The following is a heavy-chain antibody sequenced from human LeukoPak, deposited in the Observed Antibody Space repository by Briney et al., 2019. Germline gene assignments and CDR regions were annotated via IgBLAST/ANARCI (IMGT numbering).Heavy chain of an antibody. J-gene: IGHJ4*02. CDR1: GYTFTGYY. V-gene: IGHV1-2*02. CDR2: INPNSGGT. CDR3: ARARTYYDFWGGVNY. D-gene: IGHD3-3*01. Sequence: ASVKVSCKASGYTFTGYYMHWVRQAPGHGLEWMGWINPNSGGTNYAQKFQGRVTMTRDTSISTAYMELSRLRSDDTAVYYCARARTYYDFWGGVNYWGQGTLVTVSS.